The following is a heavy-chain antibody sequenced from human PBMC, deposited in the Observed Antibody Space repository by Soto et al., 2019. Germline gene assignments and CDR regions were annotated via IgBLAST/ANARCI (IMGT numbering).Heavy chain of an antibody. V-gene: IGHV1-2*02. CDR1: GYTFTGYY. CDR2: INPNSGGT. D-gene: IGHD3-10*01. CDR3: ARGSRVLLWFGESTGFDGMDV. Sequence: QVQLVQSGAEVKKPGASVKVSCKASGYTFTGYYMHWVRQAPGQGLEWMGWINPNSGGTNYAQKFQGRVTMTRDTSISTAYMELSRLRSDDTAVYYCARGSRVLLWFGESTGFDGMDVWGQGTTVTVSS. J-gene: IGHJ6*02.